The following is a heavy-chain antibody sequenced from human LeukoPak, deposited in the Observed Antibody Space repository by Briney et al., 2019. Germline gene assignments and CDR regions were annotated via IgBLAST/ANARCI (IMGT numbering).Heavy chain of an antibody. CDR1: GGSFSGYY. V-gene: IGHV4-34*01. CDR3: ARDLRDGYNYYYYYMDV. J-gene: IGHJ6*03. CDR2: INHSGST. D-gene: IGHD5-24*01. Sequence: SETLSLTCAVYGGSFSGYYWSWIRQPPGKGLEWIGEINHSGSTNYNPSLKSRVTISVDTSKNQFSLKLSSVTAADTAVYHCARDLRDGYNYYYYYMDVWGKGTTVTVSS.